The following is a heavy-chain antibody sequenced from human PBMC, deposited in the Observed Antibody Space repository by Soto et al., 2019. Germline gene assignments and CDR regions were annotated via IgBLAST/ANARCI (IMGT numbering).Heavy chain of an antibody. Sequence: EVQLVESGGGLVQPGGSLRLSCAVSGFTFSDHYMDWIRQIPGSGLEWIARTRNKANGYSTEYAASVRGRFTVSRDDSRSSLNLQMDSLRVEDTAVYYCVRATPYVGFDSWGQGALVTVSS. CDR3: VRATPYVGFDS. CDR2: TRNKANGYST. CDR1: GFTFSDHY. D-gene: IGHD3-16*01. V-gene: IGHV3-72*01. J-gene: IGHJ4*02.